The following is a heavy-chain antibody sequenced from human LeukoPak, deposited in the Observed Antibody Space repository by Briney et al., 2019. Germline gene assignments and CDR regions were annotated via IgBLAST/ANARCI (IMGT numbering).Heavy chain of an antibody. CDR1: GFTFSSYW. D-gene: IGHD2-15*01. CDR2: IKEDGSEK. CDR3: ATVGCSGGSCYVY. Sequence: GGSLRLSCAVSGFTFSSYWMSWVRQAPGKGLEWVANIKEDGSEKYYVDSVKGRFTIPRDNAKKSLYLQMSSLRAEDTAVYYCATVGCSGGSCYVYWGLGTLVTVSS. J-gene: IGHJ4*02. V-gene: IGHV3-7*05.